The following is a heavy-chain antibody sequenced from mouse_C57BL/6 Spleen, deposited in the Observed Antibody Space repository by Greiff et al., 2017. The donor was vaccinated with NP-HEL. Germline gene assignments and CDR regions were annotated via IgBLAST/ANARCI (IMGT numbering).Heavy chain of an antibody. V-gene: IGHV1-66*01. D-gene: IGHD1-1*01. Sequence: VQLKESGPELVKPGASVKISCKASGYSFTSYYIHWVKQRPGQGLEWIGWIYPGSGNTKYNEKFKGKATLTADTSSSTAYMQLSSLTSEDSAVYYCARNPFYYGSSYWYFDVWGTGTTVTVSS. J-gene: IGHJ1*03. CDR3: ARNPFYYGSSYWYFDV. CDR2: IYPGSGNT. CDR1: GYSFTSYY.